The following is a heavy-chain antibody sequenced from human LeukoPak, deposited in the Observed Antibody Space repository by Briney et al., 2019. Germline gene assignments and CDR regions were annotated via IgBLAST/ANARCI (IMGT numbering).Heavy chain of an antibody. CDR2: ISGSGVNT. CDR1: GFTFSNYA. D-gene: IGHD3-22*01. Sequence: GGSLRLPCAASGFTFSNYAMNWVRQAPGKGLKWVSAISGSGVNTYYADSVKGRFTISRDNSKNTLYLQMNSLRAEDTAVYYCAKTPLNYYDSSGETGFDYWGQGTLVTVSS. J-gene: IGHJ4*02. V-gene: IGHV3-23*01. CDR3: AKTPLNYYDSSGETGFDY.